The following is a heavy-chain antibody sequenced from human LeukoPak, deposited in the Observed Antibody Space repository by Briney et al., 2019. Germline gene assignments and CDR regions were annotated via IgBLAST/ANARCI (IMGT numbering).Heavy chain of an antibody. CDR2: INPNSGGT. V-gene: IGHV1-2*02. CDR1: GYNFTNYA. J-gene: IGHJ5*02. Sequence: ASVKVSCKASGYNFTNYALNWVRQTPGQGLEWMGWINPNSGGTNYAQKFQGRVTMTRDTSISTAYMELSRLRSDDTAVYYCARAGTYSSSWYDWFDPWGQGTLVTVSS. D-gene: IGHD6-13*01. CDR3: ARAGTYSSSWYDWFDP.